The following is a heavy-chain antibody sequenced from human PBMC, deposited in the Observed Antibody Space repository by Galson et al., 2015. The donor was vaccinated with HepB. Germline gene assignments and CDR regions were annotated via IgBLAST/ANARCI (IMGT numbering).Heavy chain of an antibody. CDR3: AKGLYYDSSGYYYGPFDY. D-gene: IGHD3-22*01. CDR2: ISGSGGST. V-gene: IGHV3-23*01. Sequence: SLRLSCAASGFTFSSYAMSWVRQAPGKGLEWVSAISGSGGSTYYADSVKGRFTISRDNSKNTLYLQMNSLRAEDTAVYYCAKGLYYDSSGYYYGPFDYWGQGTLVTVSS. CDR1: GFTFSSYA. J-gene: IGHJ4*02.